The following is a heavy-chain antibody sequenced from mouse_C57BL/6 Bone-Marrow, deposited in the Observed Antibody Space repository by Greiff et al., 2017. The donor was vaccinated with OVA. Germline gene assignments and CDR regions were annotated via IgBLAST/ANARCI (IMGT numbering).Heavy chain of an antibody. J-gene: IGHJ4*01. CDR2: INPYNGDT. V-gene: IGHV1-37*01. CDR1: GYSFTGYF. D-gene: IGHD1-1*01. Sequence: VQLKQSGPELVKPGASVKISCKASGYSFTGYFMNWVKQSHGKSLEWIGRINPYNGDTFYNQKFKGKATLTVDKSSSTAHMELLSLTSEDFAVYYCARAYFWIYYYGSSYFYYAMDYWGQGTSVTVSS. CDR3: ARAYFWIYYYGSSYFYYAMDY.